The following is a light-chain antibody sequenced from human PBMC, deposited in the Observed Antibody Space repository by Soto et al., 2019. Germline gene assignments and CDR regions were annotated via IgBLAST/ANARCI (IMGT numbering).Light chain of an antibody. Sequence: EIVMTQSPSTLSVSPGETATLSSRASQSVSSNLAWYQQKPGQAPRLLIYGASTRATGIPARFSGSGSGTEFTLTISSLQSEDFAVYYCQQYNNWPPYTFGQGTELEIK. CDR3: QQYNNWPPYT. CDR1: QSVSSN. J-gene: IGKJ2*01. V-gene: IGKV3-15*01. CDR2: GAS.